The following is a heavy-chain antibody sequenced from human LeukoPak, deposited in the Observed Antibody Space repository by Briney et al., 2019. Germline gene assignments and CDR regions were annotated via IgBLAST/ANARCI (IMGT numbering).Heavy chain of an antibody. J-gene: IGHJ4*02. CDR1: GGSFSGYY. D-gene: IGHD3-9*01. V-gene: IGHV4-34*01. Sequence: PSETLSLTCAVYGGSFSGYYWSWIRQPPGKGLEWIGEINRGSTNYNPSLKSRVTISVDTSKNQFSLKLSSVTAADTAVYFCARVRVIDWGSSYFDYWGQGNLVTVSS. CDR2: INRGST. CDR3: ARVRVIDWGSSYFDY.